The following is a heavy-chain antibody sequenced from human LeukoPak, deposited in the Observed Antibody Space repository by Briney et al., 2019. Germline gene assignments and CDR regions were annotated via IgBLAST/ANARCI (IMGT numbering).Heavy chain of an antibody. J-gene: IGHJ4*02. CDR2: ISAYNGNT. D-gene: IGHD6-19*01. V-gene: IGHV1-18*01. CDR3: AGDLGAVAGPHIDY. CDR1: GYTFTSYG. Sequence: ASVKVSCKASGYTFTSYGISWVRQAPGQGLEWMGWISAYNGNTNYAQKLQDRVTMTTDTSTSTAYMELRSLRSDDTAVYYCAGDLGAVAGPHIDYWGQGTLVTVSS.